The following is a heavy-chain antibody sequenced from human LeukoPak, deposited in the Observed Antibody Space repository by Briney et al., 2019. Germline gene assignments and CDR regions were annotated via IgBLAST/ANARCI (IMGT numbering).Heavy chain of an antibody. J-gene: IGHJ6*03. CDR2: IYYSGST. CDR1: GGSISSYY. CDR3: AGYIAAAPPYYYYYMDV. Sequence: PAETLSLTCTVSGGSISSYYWSWIRQPPGTGLEWIGYIYYSGSTNYNPSLKSRVTISVDTSKNQFSLKLSSVTAADTAVYYCAGYIAAAPPYYYYYMDVWGKGTTVTVSS. D-gene: IGHD6-13*01. V-gene: IGHV4-59*01.